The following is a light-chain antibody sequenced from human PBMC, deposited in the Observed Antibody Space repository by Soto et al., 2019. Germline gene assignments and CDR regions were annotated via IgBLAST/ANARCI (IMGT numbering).Light chain of an antibody. CDR2: KVS. J-gene: IGKJ4*01. V-gene: IGKV2-30*01. Sequence: DVVMTQSPLSLPVTLGQPASISCRSSQSLVYSDGNTYLNWFQQRPGQSPRRLIYKVSNRDSGVPDRFSGSGSGTDFTLRISRVEAEYVGVYYCMQGTHWPLTFGGGTKVDI. CDR1: QSLVYSDGNTY. CDR3: MQGTHWPLT.